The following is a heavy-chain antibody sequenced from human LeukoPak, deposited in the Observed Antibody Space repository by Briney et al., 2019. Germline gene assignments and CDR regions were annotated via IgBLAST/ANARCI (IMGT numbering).Heavy chain of an antibody. CDR2: IYYSGST. CDR3: ARDRDYTSHWFDP. J-gene: IGHJ5*02. V-gene: IGHV4-59*01. CDR1: GGSISSYY. D-gene: IGHD2-2*01. Sequence: PSETLSLTCTVSGGSISSYYWSWIRQPPGKGLEWIGYIYYSGSTNYNPSLKSRVTIAVDTSKNQFSLKLNSVTAADTAVYFCARDRDYTSHWFDPWGQGTLVTVSS.